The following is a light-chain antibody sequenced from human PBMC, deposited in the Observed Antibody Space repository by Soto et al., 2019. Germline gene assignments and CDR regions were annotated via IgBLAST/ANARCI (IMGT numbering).Light chain of an antibody. V-gene: IGKV3-20*01. Sequence: EIVLTQSPGTLSLSPEERATLSCRASQSVSSSYLAWYQQKPGQAPRLLIYDASSRATGIPDRFSGSGSGTDFTLTISRLEPEDFAVYYCQQYSSSRTFGQGTKVDIK. J-gene: IGKJ1*01. CDR3: QQYSSSRT. CDR1: QSVSSSY. CDR2: DAS.